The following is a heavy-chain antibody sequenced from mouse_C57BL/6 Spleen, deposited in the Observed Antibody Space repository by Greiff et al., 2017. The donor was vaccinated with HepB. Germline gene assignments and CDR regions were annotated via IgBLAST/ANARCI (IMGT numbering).Heavy chain of an antibody. CDR1: GYTFTDYY. CDR3: ARRGAWTAHAFFDY. Sequence: EVQLQQSGPELVKPGASVKISCKASGYTFTDYYMNWVKQSHGKSLEWIGDINPNNGGTSYNQKFKGKATLTVDKSSSTAYMELRSLTSEDSAVYYCARRGAWTAHAFFDYWGQGTTLTVSS. D-gene: IGHD3-2*02. V-gene: IGHV1-26*01. J-gene: IGHJ2*01. CDR2: INPNNGGT.